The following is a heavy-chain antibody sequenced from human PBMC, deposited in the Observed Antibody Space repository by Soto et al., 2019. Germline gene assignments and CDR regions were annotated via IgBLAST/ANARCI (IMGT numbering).Heavy chain of an antibody. CDR1: GGSFSGYY. CDR3: ARAYSINYGMDV. CDR2: INHSGST. V-gene: IGHV4-34*01. Sequence: SETLSLTCAVYGGSFSGYYWSWIRQPPGKGLEWIGEINHSGSTNYNPSLKSRVTISVDTSKNQFSLKLSSVTAADTAMYYCARAYSINYGMDVWGQGTTVTVSS. D-gene: IGHD4-4*01. J-gene: IGHJ6*02.